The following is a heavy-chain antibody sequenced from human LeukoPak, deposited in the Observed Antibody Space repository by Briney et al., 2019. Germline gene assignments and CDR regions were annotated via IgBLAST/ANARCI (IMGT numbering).Heavy chain of an antibody. CDR3: ARVAEIQLWLRGALDY. CDR2: ISTGSSTI. V-gene: IGHV3-48*02. J-gene: IGHJ4*02. D-gene: IGHD5-18*01. CDR1: GFTFSTYS. Sequence: GSLRLSYAASGFTFSTYSMNWVRQAPGKGLEWVSFISTGSSTIYYADSVKGRFTISRDNAKNSLYLQMNSLRDEDTAVYYCARVAEIQLWLRGALDYWGQGTLVTVSS.